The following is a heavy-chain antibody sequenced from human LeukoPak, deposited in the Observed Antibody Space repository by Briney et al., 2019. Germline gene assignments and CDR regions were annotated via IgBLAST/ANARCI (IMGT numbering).Heavy chain of an antibody. V-gene: IGHV6-1*01. CDR1: GDSVSSNSAT. CDR3: ATYSSIAARPPY. D-gene: IGHD6-6*01. CDR2: TYYRSKWYN. Sequence: SQTLSLTCAISGDSVSSNSATWNWIRQSPSRGLEWLGRTYYRSKWYNDYAVSVKSRITINPDTSKNQFSLKLSSVTAADTAVYYCATYSSIAARPPYWSQGTLVTVSS. J-gene: IGHJ4*02.